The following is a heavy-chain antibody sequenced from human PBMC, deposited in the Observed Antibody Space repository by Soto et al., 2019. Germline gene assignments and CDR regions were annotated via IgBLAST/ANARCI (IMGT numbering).Heavy chain of an antibody. D-gene: IGHD5-12*01. V-gene: IGHV3-30*18. CDR3: AKDWREGYDTEAYDI. CDR2: TTYDGRQT. Sequence: DLAESGGGVVQPGKSLRLSCAASKFSFSNYGMHWVRQAPGKGLEWVAVTTYDGRQTYYADSVKGRFTISRDNSKNMLYLQMNSLRIDDTAVYYCAKDWREGYDTEAYDIWGQGTEVTVSS. J-gene: IGHJ3*02. CDR1: KFSFSNYG.